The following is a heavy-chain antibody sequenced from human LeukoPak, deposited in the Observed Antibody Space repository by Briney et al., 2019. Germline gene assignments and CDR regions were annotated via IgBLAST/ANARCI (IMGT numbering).Heavy chain of an antibody. D-gene: IGHD4-17*01. Sequence: GGSLRLSCAASGFTFRYFWMHWFRQTPGKGLVWVSCIKTDGSYSTYADSVKGRFTTSRDNVRNTLYLQMNSLRAEDSGVYYCARDFDGPRASDYWGQGISVTVSS. CDR2: IKTDGSYS. CDR3: ARDFDGPRASDY. V-gene: IGHV3-74*03. CDR1: GFTFRYFW. J-gene: IGHJ4*02.